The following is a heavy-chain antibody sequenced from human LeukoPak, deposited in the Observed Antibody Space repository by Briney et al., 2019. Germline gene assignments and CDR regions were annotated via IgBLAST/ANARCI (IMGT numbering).Heavy chain of an antibody. V-gene: IGHV4-61*02. Sequence: SETLSLTCTVSGGSISSGSYYWSWIRQPAGKGLEWIGRIYTSGSTNYNPSLKSQVTISVDPSKNKFSLKLSSVTAADTAVYYCAADTDYWGQGTLVTVSS. CDR3: AADTDY. J-gene: IGHJ4*02. CDR1: GGSISSGSYY. CDR2: IYTSGST. D-gene: IGHD2-2*02.